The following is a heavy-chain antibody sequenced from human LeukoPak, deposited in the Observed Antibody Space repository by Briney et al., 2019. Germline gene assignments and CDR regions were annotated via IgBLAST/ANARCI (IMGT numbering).Heavy chain of an antibody. CDR3: TKGSNTWPSLFDY. J-gene: IGHJ4*02. CDR2: ISGSGSTR. Sequence: GGSLRLSCAASGFTFKNYDMNWVRQAPGKGLEWVSSISGSGSTRYYADSVKGRFAISRDNNKNSLYLQMTSLRTEDTALYYCTKGSNTWPSLFDYWGQGTLVTVSS. CDR1: GFTFKNYD. V-gene: IGHV3-43*02. D-gene: IGHD2-2*02.